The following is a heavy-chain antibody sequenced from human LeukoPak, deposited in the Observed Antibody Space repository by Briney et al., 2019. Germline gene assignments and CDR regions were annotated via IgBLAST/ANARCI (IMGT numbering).Heavy chain of an antibody. Sequence: PSETLSLTCTVSGGSISSYYWSWIRQPPGKGLEWIGYIYYSGSTNYNPSLKSRVTISVDTSKNQFSLKLSSVTAADTAVYYCARSQGSMVRGVPLDYWGQGTLVTVSS. CDR3: ARSQGSMVRGVPLDY. D-gene: IGHD3-10*01. CDR1: GGSISSYY. V-gene: IGHV4-59*01. J-gene: IGHJ4*02. CDR2: IYYSGST.